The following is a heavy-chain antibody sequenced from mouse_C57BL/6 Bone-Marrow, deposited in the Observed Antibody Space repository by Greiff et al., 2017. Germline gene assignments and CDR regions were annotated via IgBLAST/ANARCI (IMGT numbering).Heavy chain of an antibody. CDR1: GFTFSSYA. CDR3: TRDGGYGAY. D-gene: IGHD2-2*01. Sequence: EVKLMESGEGLVKPGGSLKLSCAASGFTFSSYAMSWVRQTPEKRLEWVAYISSGGDYIYYADTVKGRFTISRDNARNTLYLQMSSLKSEDTAMYYCTRDGGYGAYWGQGTLVTVSA. V-gene: IGHV5-9-1*02. J-gene: IGHJ3*01. CDR2: ISSGGDYI.